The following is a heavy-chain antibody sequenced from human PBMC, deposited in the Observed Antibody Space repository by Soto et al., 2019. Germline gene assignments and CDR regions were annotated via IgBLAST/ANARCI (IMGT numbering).Heavy chain of an antibody. Sequence: EVQLVQSGAELKKPRESLQISCKGSGYNFADHWIGWVRQMPGQGLEWMGIIYPFDFDTKYSPSFQGHVTISADKSINTAYLQCNSLTASNTAMYYCARQTGTRPYYHHYEMDVWGLGTTVTVSS. CDR2: IYPFDFDT. V-gene: IGHV5-51*01. D-gene: IGHD1-1*01. CDR1: GYNFADHW. CDR3: ARQTGTRPYYHHYEMDV. J-gene: IGHJ6*02.